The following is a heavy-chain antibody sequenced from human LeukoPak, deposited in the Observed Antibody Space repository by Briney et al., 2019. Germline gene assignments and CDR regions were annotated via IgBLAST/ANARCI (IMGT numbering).Heavy chain of an antibody. CDR2: ISGSGGST. D-gene: IGHD3-10*01. J-gene: IGHJ5*02. CDR3: AKDRVVRGVTPNWFDP. Sequence: GGSLRLSCAASGFTFSSYAMSWVRQAPGNGLEWVSAISGSGGSTYYADSVKGRFTISRDNSKNTLYLQMNSLRAEDTAVYYCAKDRVVRGVTPNWFDPWGQGTLVTVSS. CDR1: GFTFSSYA. V-gene: IGHV3-23*01.